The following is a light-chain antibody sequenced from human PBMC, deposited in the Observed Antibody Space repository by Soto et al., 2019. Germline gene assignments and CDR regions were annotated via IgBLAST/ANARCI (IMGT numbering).Light chain of an antibody. J-gene: IGLJ1*01. V-gene: IGLV1-40*01. CDR2: GNS. Sequence: QSVLTQPPSVSGAPGQRVTISCTGSSSNIGAGYDVHWYQQLPGTAPKLLIYGNSNRPSGVPDQFSGSKSGTSASLVITGLQAEDEADYYCSSYAGSSNVFGTGTKVTVL. CDR1: SSNIGAGYD. CDR3: SSYAGSSNV.